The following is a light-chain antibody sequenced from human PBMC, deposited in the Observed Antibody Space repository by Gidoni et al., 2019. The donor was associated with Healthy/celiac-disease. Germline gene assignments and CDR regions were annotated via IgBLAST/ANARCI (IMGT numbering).Light chain of an antibody. V-gene: IGKV3-20*01. Sequence: EIVLLQSPGTLSSSPGERATLSCWASQRISSSYLAWYQQKPDQAPRLLIYGASSRATGIPSRISSGGSRADITLTISRLEPEDFAEYCYQQYSSSPITFGGGTKVEIK. J-gene: IGKJ4*01. CDR1: QRISSSY. CDR2: GAS. CDR3: QQYSSSPIT.